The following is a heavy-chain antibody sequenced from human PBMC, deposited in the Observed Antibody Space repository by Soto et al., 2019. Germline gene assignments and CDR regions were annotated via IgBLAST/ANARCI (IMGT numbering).Heavy chain of an antibody. CDR2: IFYSGST. V-gene: IGHV4-59*01. J-gene: IGHJ5*01. CDR3: ASMIGDPVLSFDS. Sequence: QVQLQESGPGLVKPSETLSLTCTVSGGSISSYYWSWIRQPPGKGLEWIGFIFYSGSTSYNPSLKRRVTISIDTSEYQFSLKPNSVTAADTAVYYCASMIGDPVLSFDSWGQGTLVAVSS. CDR1: GGSISSYY. D-gene: IGHD3-10*02.